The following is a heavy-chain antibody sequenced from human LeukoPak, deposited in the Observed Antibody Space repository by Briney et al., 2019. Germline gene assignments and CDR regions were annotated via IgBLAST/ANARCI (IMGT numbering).Heavy chain of an antibody. CDR1: GYTFTSYG. V-gene: IGHV1-18*01. D-gene: IGHD3-9*01. Sequence: ASVKVSCKASGYTFTSYGISWVRQAPGQRLEWMGWISAYNGNTNYAQKLQGRVSMTTDTSTSTAYMELRSLRSDDTAVYYCARAEYYDILTGLGGDVWGQGTTVTVSS. CDR2: ISAYNGNT. J-gene: IGHJ6*02. CDR3: ARAEYYDILTGLGGDV.